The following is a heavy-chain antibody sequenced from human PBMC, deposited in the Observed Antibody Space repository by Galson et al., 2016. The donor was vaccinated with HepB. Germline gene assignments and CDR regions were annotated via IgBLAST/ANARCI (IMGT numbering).Heavy chain of an antibody. CDR2: IYSNSRN. V-gene: IGHV3-53*01. CDR1: GFSVSRNY. Sequence: SLRLSCAASGFSVSRNYMTWVRQAPGKGLEWVSSIYSNSRNYYADSGKGRFTISRDNSKNTLFLQMNGLRADDTAVYYCARDIYEAAMDVWGKGTTVTVSS. D-gene: IGHD5/OR15-5a*01. J-gene: IGHJ6*03. CDR3: ARDIYEAAMDV.